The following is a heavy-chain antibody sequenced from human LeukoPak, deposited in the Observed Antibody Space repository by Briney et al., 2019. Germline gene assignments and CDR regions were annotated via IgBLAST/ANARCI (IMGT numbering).Heavy chain of an antibody. V-gene: IGHV1-8*01. CDR3: ARYSGGYRTFDY. J-gene: IGHJ4*02. D-gene: IGHD1-26*01. Sequence: ASVKVSCKASGYTFTSYDINWVRQATGQGLEWMGWMNPNSGNTGYAQKFQGRVTMTRNTSISTAYMELSSLRSEDTAVYYCARYSGGYRTFDYWVRGTLVTVSS. CDR1: GYTFTSYD. CDR2: MNPNSGNT.